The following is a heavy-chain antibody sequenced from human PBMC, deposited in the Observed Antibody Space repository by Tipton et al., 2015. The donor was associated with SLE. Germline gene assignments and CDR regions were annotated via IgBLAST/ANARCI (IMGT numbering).Heavy chain of an antibody. V-gene: IGHV3-30*02. CDR3: AKRWGNNRYYYYGMDV. CDR1: GFTFSSYG. Sequence: SLRLSCAASGFTFSSYGMHWVRQAPGKGLEWVAFIRYDGSNKYYADSVKGRFTISRDNSKNTLYLQMNSLRAEDTAVYYCAKRWGNNRYYYYGMDVWGQGTTVTVSS. D-gene: IGHD1/OR15-1a*01. J-gene: IGHJ6*02. CDR2: IRYDGSNK.